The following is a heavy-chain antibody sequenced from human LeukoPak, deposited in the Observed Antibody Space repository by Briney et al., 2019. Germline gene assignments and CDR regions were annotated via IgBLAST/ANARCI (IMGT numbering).Heavy chain of an antibody. CDR1: GFTFSSYS. CDR3: ARGSTYYDSSGQVPFDY. V-gene: IGHV3-48*01. CDR2: ISSSSSTI. D-gene: IGHD3-22*01. J-gene: IGHJ4*02. Sequence: GGSLRLSCAASGFTFSSYSMNWVRQAPGKGLEWVSYISSSSSTIYYADSVKGRFTISRDNAKNSPYLQMNSLRAEDTAVYYCARGSTYYDSSGQVPFDYWGQGTLVTVSS.